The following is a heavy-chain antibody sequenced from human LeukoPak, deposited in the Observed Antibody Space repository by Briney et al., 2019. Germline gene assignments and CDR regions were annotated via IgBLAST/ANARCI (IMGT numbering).Heavy chain of an antibody. CDR3: AREVPAAINWFDP. D-gene: IGHD2-2*01. V-gene: IGHV1-2*02. J-gene: IGHJ5*02. CDR2: INPNSGGT. CDR1: GYTLTGYY. Sequence: ASVKVSCKASGYTLTGYYMHWVRQAPGQGLEWMGWINPNSGGTNYAQKFQGRVTMTRDTSISTAYMELSRLRSDDTAVYYCAREVPAAINWFDPWGQGTLVTVSP.